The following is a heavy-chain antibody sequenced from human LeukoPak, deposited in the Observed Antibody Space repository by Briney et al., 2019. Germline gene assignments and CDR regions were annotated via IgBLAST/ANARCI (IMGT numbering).Heavy chain of an antibody. CDR1: GFTFSSYS. D-gene: IGHD3-22*01. CDR2: ISSSSSYI. V-gene: IGHV3-21*01. J-gene: IGHJ4*02. CDR3: ARETYYYDSSGYYQKGSFDY. Sequence: KPGGSLRLSCAASGFTFSSYSVNWVRQAPGKGLEWVSSISSSSSYIYYADSVKGRFTISRDNAEKSLYLRMNSLRAEDTAVYYCARETYYYDSSGYYQKGSFDYWGQGTLVTVSS.